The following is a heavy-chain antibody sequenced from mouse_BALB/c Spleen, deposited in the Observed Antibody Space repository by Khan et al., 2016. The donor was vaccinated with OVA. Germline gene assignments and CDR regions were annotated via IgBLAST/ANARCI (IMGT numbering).Heavy chain of an antibody. V-gene: IGHV3-2*02. CDR1: GYSITSGYA. CDR3: ARVNYNKYYFKY. J-gene: IGHJ2*01. Sequence: EVKLLESGPGLVKPSQSLSLTCTVTGYSITSGYAWNWIRQFPGNKLEWMGYISYSGGTSYNPSLKSRISITRDTSKNQFFLQLNSVTTEDPATFYCARVNYNKYYFKYWGQGTTLTGSP. CDR2: ISYSGGT. D-gene: IGHD1-1*01.